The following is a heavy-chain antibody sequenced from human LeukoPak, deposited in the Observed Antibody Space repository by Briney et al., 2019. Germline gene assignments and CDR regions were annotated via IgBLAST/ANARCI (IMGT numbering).Heavy chain of an antibody. D-gene: IGHD2-15*01. CDR3: ARGAKVGGYYYGMDV. CDR1: GGSISSYY. J-gene: IGHJ6*04. V-gene: IGHV4-59*01. CDR2: IYYSGST. Sequence: SETLSLTCTVSGGSISSYYWSWIRQPPGKGLEWIGYIYYSGSTNYNPSLKSRVTISVDTSKNQFSPKLSSVTAADTAVYYCARGAKVGGYYYGMDVWGKGTTVTVTS.